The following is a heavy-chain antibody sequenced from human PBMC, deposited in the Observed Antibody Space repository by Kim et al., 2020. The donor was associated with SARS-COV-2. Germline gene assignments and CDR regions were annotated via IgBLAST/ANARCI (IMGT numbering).Heavy chain of an antibody. CDR2: ISAYNGNT. CDR1: GYTFTSYG. CDR3: ARDRARSSGWYEGLSSY. D-gene: IGHD6-19*01. J-gene: IGHJ4*02. Sequence: ASVKVSCKASGYTFTSYGISWVRQAPGQGLEWMGWISAYNGNTNYAQKLQGRVTMTTDTSTSTAYMELRSLRSDDTAVYYCARDRARSSGWYEGLSSYWGQGTLLTSSS. V-gene: IGHV1-18*01.